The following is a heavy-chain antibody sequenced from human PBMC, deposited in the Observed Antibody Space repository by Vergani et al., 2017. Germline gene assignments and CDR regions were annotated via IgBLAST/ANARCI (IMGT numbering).Heavy chain of an antibody. CDR3: ARDRYSSSYYYFDY. CDR2: IKQDGREK. CDR1: GFTFSSYW. V-gene: IGHV3-7*03. D-gene: IGHD6-13*01. Sequence: EVQLVESGGGLVQPGGSLRLSCAASGFTFSSYWMSWVRQAPGKGVEWVANIKQDGREKYYVDSVKGRFTISRDNAKNSLYLQMNSLRAEDTAVYYCARDRYSSSYYYFDYWGQGTLVTVSS. J-gene: IGHJ4*02.